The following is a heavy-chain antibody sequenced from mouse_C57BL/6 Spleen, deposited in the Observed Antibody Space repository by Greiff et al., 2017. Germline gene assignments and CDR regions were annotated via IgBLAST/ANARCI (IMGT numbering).Heavy chain of an antibody. D-gene: IGHD1-1*01. CDR2: IDPSDSET. Sequence: QVQLQQPGAELVRPGSSVKLSCKASGYTFTSYWMHWVKQRPIQGLEWIGNIDPSDSETHYNQKFKDKATLTVDKSSSTAYMQLSSLTSEDSAVYYCARKHYYGSSYAMDYWGQGTSVTVSS. CDR1: GYTFTSYW. CDR3: ARKHYYGSSYAMDY. V-gene: IGHV1-52*01. J-gene: IGHJ4*01.